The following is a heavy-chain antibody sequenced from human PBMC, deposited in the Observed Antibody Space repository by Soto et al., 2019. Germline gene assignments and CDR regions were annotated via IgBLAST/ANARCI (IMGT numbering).Heavy chain of an antibody. D-gene: IGHD1-26*01. CDR1: GGVFNSYG. CDR3: AGRSGTQTAYYYAMDV. Sequence: ASVKVSCKASGGVFNSYGISWLRQAPGQGLEWMGGVIPVLRRPSYAQKFQGRVTITADDSTSTAYMELSGLRSEDTAVFYCAGRSGTQTAYYYAMDVWGQGTTVTVSS. CDR2: VIPVLRRP. J-gene: IGHJ6*02. V-gene: IGHV1-69*10.